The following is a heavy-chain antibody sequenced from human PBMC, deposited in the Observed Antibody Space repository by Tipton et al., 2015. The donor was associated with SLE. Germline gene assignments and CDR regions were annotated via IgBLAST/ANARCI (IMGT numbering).Heavy chain of an antibody. Sequence: SLRLSCAASGFTFSGSAMHWVRQASGKGLEWVGRIRSKANSYATAYAASVKGRLTISRDDSKNTAYLQMNSLKTEDTAVYYCTRTNGGRAVVVPAWGQGTLVTVSS. D-gene: IGHD2-2*01. V-gene: IGHV3-73*01. CDR3: TRTNGGRAVVVPA. CDR2: IRSKANSYAT. CDR1: GFTFSGSA. J-gene: IGHJ5*02.